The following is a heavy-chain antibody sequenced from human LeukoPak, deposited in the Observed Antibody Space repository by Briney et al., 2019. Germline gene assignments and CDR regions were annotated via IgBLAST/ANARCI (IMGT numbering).Heavy chain of an antibody. CDR3: ARQGSSSWYYGMDV. CDR2: ISSSSSYI. Sequence: PGGSLRLSCAASGFTFSTYNMNWVRQAPGKGLEWVSYISSSSSYISYADSVKGRFTISRDNAKNSLYLQMNSLRAEDTAVYYCARQGSSSWYYGMDVWGQGTTVTVSS. CDR1: GFTFSTYN. D-gene: IGHD6-13*01. J-gene: IGHJ6*02. V-gene: IGHV3-21*05.